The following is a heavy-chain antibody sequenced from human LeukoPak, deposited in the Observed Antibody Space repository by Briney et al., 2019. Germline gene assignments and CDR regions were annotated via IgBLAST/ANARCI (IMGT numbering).Heavy chain of an antibody. J-gene: IGHJ4*02. CDR2: ISGSGGSR. CDR1: GFTFSTNG. V-gene: IGHV3-23*01. D-gene: IGHD1-26*01. CDR3: AKLREWELPDLFDY. Sequence: GGSLRLSCAASGFTFSTNGMSWVRQAPGKGLEWVSGISGSGGSRFYTDSVKGRFTISRDNSKNTLYLQMNSLRAEDTAVYYCAKLREWELPDLFDYWGQGTLFTVSS.